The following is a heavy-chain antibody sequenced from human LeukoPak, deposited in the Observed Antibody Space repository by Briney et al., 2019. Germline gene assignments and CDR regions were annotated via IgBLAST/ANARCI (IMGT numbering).Heavy chain of an antibody. CDR3: AKDQYQLLGFAH. CDR1: GFTFDDYA. J-gene: IGHJ4*02. Sequence: GGSPRLSCAASGFTFDDYAMHWVRQAPGKGLEWVSGISWNSGSIGYADSVKGRFTISRDNAKNSLYLQMNSLRAEDTALYYCAKDQYQLLGFAHWGQGTLVTVSS. V-gene: IGHV3-9*01. CDR2: ISWNSGSI. D-gene: IGHD2-2*01.